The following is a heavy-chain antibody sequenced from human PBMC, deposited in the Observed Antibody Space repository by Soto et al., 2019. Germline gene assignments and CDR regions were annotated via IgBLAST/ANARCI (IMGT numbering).Heavy chain of an antibody. Sequence: GGSLRLSCAASGFTFSRYAMHWVRQAPGKGLEWVAVISYDGSNKYYADSVKGRFTISRDNSKNTLYLQMNSLRAEDTAVYYCARAEGGGPKSPYYYGMDVWGQGTTVTVSS. D-gene: IGHD2-15*01. V-gene: IGHV3-30-3*01. CDR1: GFTFSRYA. CDR3: ARAEGGGPKSPYYYGMDV. CDR2: ISYDGSNK. J-gene: IGHJ6*02.